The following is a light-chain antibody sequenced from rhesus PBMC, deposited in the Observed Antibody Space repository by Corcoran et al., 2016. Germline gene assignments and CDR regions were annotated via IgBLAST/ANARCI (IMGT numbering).Light chain of an antibody. CDR2: EVS. Sequence: DIQMTQSPSSLSASVGDRVTITCRASQGIPTDLAWYQQKPGETPKLLIYEVSRLQSGTPSRFSGSGSGTDFTLTISSLQSEDFATYYCQHYYTIPYSLGQGTKVEIK. CDR1: QGIPTD. J-gene: IGKJ2*01. V-gene: IGKV1-25*01. CDR3: QHYYTIPYS.